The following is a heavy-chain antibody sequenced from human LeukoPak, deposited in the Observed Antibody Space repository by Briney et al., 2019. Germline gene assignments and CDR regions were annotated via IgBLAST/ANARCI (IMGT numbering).Heavy chain of an antibody. CDR2: IRYDGSNK. CDR1: GFTFSSYG. CDR3: AKDYYEYYDFWSGYYFPSSDYYYYMDV. V-gene: IGHV3-30*02. D-gene: IGHD3-3*01. J-gene: IGHJ6*03. Sequence: GGSLRLSCAASGFTFSSYGMHWVRQAPGKGLEWVAFIRYDGSNKYYADSVKGRFTISRDNSKNTLYLQMNSLRAEDTAVYYCAKDYYEYYDFWSGYYFPSSDYYYYMDVWGKGTTVTVSS.